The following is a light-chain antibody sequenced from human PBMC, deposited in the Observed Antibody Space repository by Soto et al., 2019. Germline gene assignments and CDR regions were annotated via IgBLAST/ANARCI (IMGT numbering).Light chain of an antibody. Sequence: DIQLTHSPSTLSGSHGARVTITCRASQSINNLLAWYQQKPGKAPKFLIYDVSTLESGVPSRFSGSGSGTDFTLTISCLQSEDFATYYCQQYYSYPRTFGQGTKVDI. J-gene: IGKJ1*01. CDR2: DVS. CDR3: QQYYSYPRT. CDR1: QSINNL. V-gene: IGKV1-5*01.